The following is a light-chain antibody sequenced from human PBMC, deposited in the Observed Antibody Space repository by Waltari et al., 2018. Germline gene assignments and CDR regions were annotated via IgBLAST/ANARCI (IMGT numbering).Light chain of an antibody. J-gene: IGLJ3*02. V-gene: IGLV2-11*01. CDR2: DVS. CDR3: CSYAGSYTPWV. CDR1: SSDVGGYNY. Sequence: QSALTQPRSASGSPGQSVTISCTGTSSDVGGYNYVPWYQQHPGKAPKLMIYDVSKRPSGVPDRFSGSKCGNTASLTISGLQAEDEADYYCCSYAGSYTPWVFGGGTKLTVL.